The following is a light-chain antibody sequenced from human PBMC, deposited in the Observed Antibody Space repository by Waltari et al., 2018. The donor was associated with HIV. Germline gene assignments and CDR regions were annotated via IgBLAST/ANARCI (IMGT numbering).Light chain of an antibody. CDR1: SGSIASNY. CDR2: DNN. V-gene: IGLV6-57*03. Sequence: NFMLTQPHSVSESPGKTITISCTRSSGSIASNYVQWYQQRPGSAPTTVIYDNNQRPSGVSDRFSGSIDSSSNSASLTISGLKTEDEADYYCQSSDSSNQVFGGGTKLTVL. CDR3: QSSDSSNQV. J-gene: IGLJ3*02.